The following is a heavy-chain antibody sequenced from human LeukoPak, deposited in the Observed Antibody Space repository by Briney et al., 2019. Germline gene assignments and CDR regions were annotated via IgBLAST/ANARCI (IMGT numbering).Heavy chain of an antibody. CDR2: IYYSGST. V-gene: IGHV4-59*01. J-gene: IGHJ6*02. CDR1: GGSISSYY. D-gene: IGHD2-2*01. Sequence: SETLSLTCTVSGGSISSYYWSWIRQPPGKGLEWIGYIYYSGSTNYNPSLKSRVTISADTSKNQFSLKLSSVTAADTAVYYCARSVPYYYYGMDVWGQGTTVTVSS. CDR3: ARSVPYYYYGMDV.